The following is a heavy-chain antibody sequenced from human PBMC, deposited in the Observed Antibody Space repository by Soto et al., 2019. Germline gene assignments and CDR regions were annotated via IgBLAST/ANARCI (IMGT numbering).Heavy chain of an antibody. CDR1: GFIFTRYS. J-gene: IGHJ4*02. V-gene: IGHV3-21*06. CDR3: ARESEDLTSNFDY. Sequence: GGSLRLSCAASGFIFTRYSMNWVRQAPGKGLEWVSSISSTTNYIYYGDSMKGRFTISRDNAKNSLYLEMNSLRAEDTAVYYCARESEDLTSNFDYWGQGTLVTISS. CDR2: ISSTTNYI.